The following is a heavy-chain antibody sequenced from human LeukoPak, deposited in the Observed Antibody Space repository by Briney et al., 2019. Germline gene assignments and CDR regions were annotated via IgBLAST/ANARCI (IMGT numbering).Heavy chain of an antibody. CDR3: ATGPWYQLLDY. V-gene: IGHV1-24*01. J-gene: IGHJ4*02. D-gene: IGHD2-2*01. CDR2: FDPGDGET. CDR1: GYTLTELS. Sequence: ASVKVSCKVSGYTLTELSTHWVRQAPGKGLEWMGGFDPGDGETIYALKFQGRVTMTEDTSTDTAYMELSSLRSDDTAVYYCATGPWYQLLDYWGQGTLVTVSS.